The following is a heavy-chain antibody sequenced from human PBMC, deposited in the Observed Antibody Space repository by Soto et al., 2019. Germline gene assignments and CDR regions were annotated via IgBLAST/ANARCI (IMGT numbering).Heavy chain of an antibody. V-gene: IGHV3-23*01. J-gene: IGHJ4*02. CDR2: ISGSGGST. CDR3: AKVRYDSSGYYSPLDY. Sequence: EVQLLESGGGLVQPGGSLRLSCAASGFTFSSYAMSWVRQAPGKGLEWVSAISGSGGSTYYADSVKGRFTISRDNSKNTLYLQMNSLRAEDTAVNYCAKVRYDSSGYYSPLDYWGQGTLVTVSS. CDR1: GFTFSSYA. D-gene: IGHD3-22*01.